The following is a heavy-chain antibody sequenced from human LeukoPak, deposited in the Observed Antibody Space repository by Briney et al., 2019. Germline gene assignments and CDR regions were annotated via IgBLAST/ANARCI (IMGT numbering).Heavy chain of an antibody. Sequence: ASVKVSCKASGYTFTGYYMHWVRQAPGQGLEWMGRINPNSGGTNYAQKFQGRVTMTRDTSISTAYMELSRLRSDDTAVYYCARFLPVGATTRRDYWGQGTLVTVSS. D-gene: IGHD1-26*01. V-gene: IGHV1-2*06. CDR3: ARFLPVGATTRRDY. CDR1: GYTFTGYY. CDR2: INPNSGGT. J-gene: IGHJ4*02.